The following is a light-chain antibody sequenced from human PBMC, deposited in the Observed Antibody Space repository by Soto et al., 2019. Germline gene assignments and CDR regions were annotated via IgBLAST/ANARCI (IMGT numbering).Light chain of an antibody. V-gene: IGKV3-20*01. CDR3: QHFVNSLTWT. CDR1: QSVGASY. J-gene: IGKJ1*01. CDR2: GAS. Sequence: EMVLTQSPGTLSLSPGERATLSCRASQSVGASYLAWYQQKPGQAPRLLINGASSRATGIPDRFSGSGSGTEFTLTISSLQSEDFAVYYCQHFVNSLTWTFGQGTKVDIK.